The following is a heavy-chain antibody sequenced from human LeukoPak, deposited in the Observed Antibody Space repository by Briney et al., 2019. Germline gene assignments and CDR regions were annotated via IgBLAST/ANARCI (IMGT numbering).Heavy chain of an antibody. D-gene: IGHD6-19*01. CDR1: GYTFRRYE. CDR3: ARGRFWGSGPGPGVDF. CDR2: ISGTGGRI. Sequence: GGSLRPSCAASGYTFRRYEMNWVRHAPGKGLEWVSHISGTGGRIYYADSVKGRFTVSRDNAKNSLHLQMNSLTAEDTAIYFCARGRFWGSGPGPGVDFWGQGTLVTVSS. V-gene: IGHV3-48*03. J-gene: IGHJ4*02.